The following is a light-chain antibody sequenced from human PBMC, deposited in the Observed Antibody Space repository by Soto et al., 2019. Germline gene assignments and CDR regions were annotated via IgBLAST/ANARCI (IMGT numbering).Light chain of an antibody. J-gene: IGKJ5*01. CDR3: QQRGT. V-gene: IGKV3-11*01. CDR1: QSVRSN. CDR2: GAS. Sequence: EIVLTQSPGTLSLSPGERATLSCRASQSVRSNLAWYQQKPGQAPRLLIYGASTGATGIPARFSGSGSGTDFTLTISSLEPEDFAVYYCQQRGTFGQGTRLEIK.